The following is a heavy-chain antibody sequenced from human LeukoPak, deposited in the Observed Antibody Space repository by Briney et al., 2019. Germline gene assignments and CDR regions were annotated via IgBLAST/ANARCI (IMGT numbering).Heavy chain of an antibody. V-gene: IGHV3-21*01. CDR2: ISSSGSYI. J-gene: IGHJ6*03. CDR1: GSLSGYA. Sequence: GGSLRLSCEASGSLSGYAMSWVRQAPGKGLEWVLSISSSGSYIYYADSVKGRFTISRDNARNSVFLQMNSLRAEDTAIYYCARCALGVWADNYNMDDSGNGNTVTVSS. CDR3: ARCALGVWADNYNMDD. D-gene: IGHD3-16*01.